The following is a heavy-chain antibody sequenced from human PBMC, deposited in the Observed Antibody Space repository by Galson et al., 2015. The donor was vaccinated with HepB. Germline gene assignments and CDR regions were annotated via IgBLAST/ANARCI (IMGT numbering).Heavy chain of an antibody. V-gene: IGHV1-2*02. CDR3: AREVFYYDTSGNFDY. J-gene: IGHJ4*02. Sequence: GYTFTGYYMHWVRQAPGQGLEWMGWINPNSGGTNYAQKFQGRVTMTRDTSITTAYMELSRLRSDDTAVYYCAREVFYYDTSGNFDYWGQGTLVTVSS. CDR2: INPNSGGT. D-gene: IGHD3-22*01. CDR1: GYTFTGYY.